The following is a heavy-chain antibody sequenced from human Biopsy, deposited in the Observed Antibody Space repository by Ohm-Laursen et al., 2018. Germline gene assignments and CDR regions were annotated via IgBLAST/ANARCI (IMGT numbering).Heavy chain of an antibody. V-gene: IGHV3-43*01. D-gene: IGHD3-16*01. CDR3: ARGGGVSYVGLDV. CDR1: GFTFDDYT. CDR2: ISWDGSRT. J-gene: IGHJ6*02. Sequence: GSLRLSCAASGFTFDDYTLHWVRQLPGTGLEWVSLISWDGSRTYYADSVRGRFTISRDNAKNCLYLQMNSLRTQDTALYYSARGGGVSYVGLDVWGQGTTATVSS.